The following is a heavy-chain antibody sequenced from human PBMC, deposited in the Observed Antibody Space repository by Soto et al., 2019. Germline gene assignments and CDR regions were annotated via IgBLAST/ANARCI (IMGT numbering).Heavy chain of an antibody. Sequence: GGSLRLCCAASGFTFSSYWMSWVRQAPGKGLEWVANIKQDGSEKYYVDSVKGRFTISRDNAKNSLYLQMNSLRAEDTAVYYCARFYYDSSGYYPIDKGMDVWGQGTTVTVSS. D-gene: IGHD3-22*01. CDR3: ARFYYDSSGYYPIDKGMDV. V-gene: IGHV3-7*04. J-gene: IGHJ6*02. CDR1: GFTFSSYW. CDR2: IKQDGSEK.